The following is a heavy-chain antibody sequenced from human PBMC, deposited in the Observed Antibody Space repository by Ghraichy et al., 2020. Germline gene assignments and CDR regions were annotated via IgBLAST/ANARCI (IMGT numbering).Heavy chain of an antibody. V-gene: IGHV1-8*01. CDR1: GYTFTSYD. J-gene: IGHJ4*02. D-gene: IGHD5-18*01. Sequence: ASVKVSCKASGYTFTSYDINWVRQATGQGLEWMGWMNPNSGNTGYAQKFQGRVTMTRNTSISTAYMELSSLRSEDTAVYYCAIMAATAMVNYFDYWGQGTLVTVSS. CDR2: MNPNSGNT. CDR3: AIMAATAMVNYFDY.